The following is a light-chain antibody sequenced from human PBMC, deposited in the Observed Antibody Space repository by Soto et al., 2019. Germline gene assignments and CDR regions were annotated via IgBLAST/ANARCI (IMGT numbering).Light chain of an antibody. Sequence: EIVLTQSPGTLSLSPGERATLSCRASQNISSSYLAWYQQKPGQAPRLLIYGASSRATGIPDRLSGNGSGTDFTLTISRLEPEDFAVYYCQQYGSSPWTFGQGTKVEIK. CDR1: QNISSSY. J-gene: IGKJ1*01. V-gene: IGKV3-20*01. CDR3: QQYGSSPWT. CDR2: GAS.